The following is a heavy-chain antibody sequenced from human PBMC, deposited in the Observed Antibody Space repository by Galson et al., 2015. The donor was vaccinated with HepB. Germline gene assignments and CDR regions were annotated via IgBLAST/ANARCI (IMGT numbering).Heavy chain of an antibody. CDR1: GFTFGKSA. CDR2: IVVSGGNT. D-gene: IGHD3-16*02. CDR3: VYRESDFGY. V-gene: IGHV1-58*01. J-gene: IGHJ4*02. Sequence: SVKVSCKASGFTFGKSAVQWVRQAHGQGFEWIGWIVVSGGNTNYAQKFQERVTITRDMSTSTAYMEMSSLTSDDTAIYYWVYRESDFGYWGQGTLVTVSS.